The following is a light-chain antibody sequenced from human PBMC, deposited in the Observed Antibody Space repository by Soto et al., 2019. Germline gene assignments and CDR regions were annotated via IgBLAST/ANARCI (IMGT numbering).Light chain of an antibody. Sequence: DIQMTQSPSSLSADVGDRVTITCRASQSLSDYLNWYQQKPGKAPNLLIHGASTLQSGVPSRFSGGGSGTEFTLTISSLQPEDFATYYCQQSYDGRLSFGGGTKV. CDR1: QSLSDY. V-gene: IGKV1-39*01. J-gene: IGKJ4*01. CDR3: QQSYDGRLS. CDR2: GAS.